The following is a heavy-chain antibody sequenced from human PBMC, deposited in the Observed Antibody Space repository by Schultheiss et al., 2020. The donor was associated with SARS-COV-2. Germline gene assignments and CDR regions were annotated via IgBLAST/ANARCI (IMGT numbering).Heavy chain of an antibody. D-gene: IGHD6-6*01. CDR2: INSDGSST. J-gene: IGHJ3*02. Sequence: GGSLRLSCAASGFTFSSYWMHWVRQAPGKGLVWVSRINSDGSSTSYADSVKGRFTISRDNAKNTLYLQINSLRAEDTAVYYCARESASSSSVRAFDIWGQGTMVTVSS. CDR3: ARESASSSSVRAFDI. V-gene: IGHV3-74*01. CDR1: GFTFSSYW.